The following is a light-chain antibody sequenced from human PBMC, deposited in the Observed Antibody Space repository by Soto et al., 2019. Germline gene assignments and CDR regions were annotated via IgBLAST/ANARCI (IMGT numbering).Light chain of an antibody. CDR3: CSYVGSSTSHV. CDR1: SGDVGNYNL. V-gene: IGLV2-23*02. Sequence: QSALTQPASVSGSPGQSITISCTGTSGDVGNYNLVSWYQQHPGKAPRLMIYEVNKWPSGVSNRFSGSKPGNTASLTISGLQAEDEADYYCCSYVGSSTSHVFGTGTKVTVL. CDR2: EVN. J-gene: IGLJ1*01.